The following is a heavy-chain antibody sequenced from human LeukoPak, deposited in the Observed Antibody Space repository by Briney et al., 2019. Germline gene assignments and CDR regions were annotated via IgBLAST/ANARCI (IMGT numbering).Heavy chain of an antibody. Sequence: SETLSLTCTVSGGSISSSSYYWGWIRQPPGKGLEWIGSIYYSGSTYYNPSLKSRVTISVDTSKNQFSLKLSSVTAADTAVYYCARLPTLVNWFDPWGQGTLVTVSS. CDR2: IYYSGST. CDR3: ARLPTLVNWFDP. CDR1: GGSISSSSYY. V-gene: IGHV4-39*01. D-gene: IGHD6-6*01. J-gene: IGHJ5*02.